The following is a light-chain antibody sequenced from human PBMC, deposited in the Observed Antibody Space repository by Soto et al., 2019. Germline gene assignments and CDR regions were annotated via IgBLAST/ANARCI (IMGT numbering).Light chain of an antibody. Sequence: QSALTQPRSVSGSPGQSVTISCTGTSSDVGGYNYVSWYQQHPGKAPKLMIYDVSKRPSGVPDRLSGSKSGNTASLTISGLQAEDEADYYCCSYAGSYTFYVFGTGTKLTV. CDR1: SSDVGGYNY. CDR2: DVS. J-gene: IGLJ1*01. V-gene: IGLV2-11*01. CDR3: CSYAGSYTFYV.